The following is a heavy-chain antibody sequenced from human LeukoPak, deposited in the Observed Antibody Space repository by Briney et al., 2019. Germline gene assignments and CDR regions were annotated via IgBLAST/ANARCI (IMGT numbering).Heavy chain of an antibody. CDR3: ARGQYCSGGSCLIDY. Sequence: SETLSLTCTVSGGSISSYYWSWLRQPPGKGLEWIGYINYSGSTNYNPSLKSRVTISVDTSKNQFSLKLSSVTAADTAVYYCARGQYCSGGSCLIDYWGQGTLVTVSS. V-gene: IGHV4-59*01. J-gene: IGHJ4*02. D-gene: IGHD2-15*01. CDR2: INYSGST. CDR1: GGSISSYY.